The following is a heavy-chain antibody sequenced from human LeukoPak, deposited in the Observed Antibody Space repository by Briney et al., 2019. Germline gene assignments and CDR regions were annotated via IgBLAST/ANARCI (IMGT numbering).Heavy chain of an antibody. CDR1: GGTFSSYA. CDR2: IIPIFGTA. CDR3: ARAYYYDSSGYPPAGY. J-gene: IGHJ4*02. Sequence: SVKVSCKASGGTFSSYAINWVRQAPGQGLEWMGGIIPIFGTANYAQKFQGRVTITTDESTSTAYMELSSLRSDDTAVYYCARAYYYDSSGYPPAGYWGQGTLVTVSS. V-gene: IGHV1-69*05. D-gene: IGHD3-22*01.